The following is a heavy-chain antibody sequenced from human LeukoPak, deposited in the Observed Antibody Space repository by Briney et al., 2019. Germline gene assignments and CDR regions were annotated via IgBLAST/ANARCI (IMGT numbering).Heavy chain of an antibody. J-gene: IGHJ4*02. Sequence: ASVKVSCKASGYTFTGYYMHWVRQAPGQGLEWMGWINPNSGGTNYAQKFQGRVTMTRDTSISTAYMELSGLRSDDTAVYYCARESPRDYYDSSGYVYWGQGTLVTVSS. CDR2: INPNSGGT. V-gene: IGHV1-2*02. CDR1: GYTFTGYY. CDR3: ARESPRDYYDSSGYVY. D-gene: IGHD3-22*01.